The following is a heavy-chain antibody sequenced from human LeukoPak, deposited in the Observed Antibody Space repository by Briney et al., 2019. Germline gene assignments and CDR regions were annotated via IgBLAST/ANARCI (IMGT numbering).Heavy chain of an antibody. CDR3: TRDLVGAMTEFGY. J-gene: IGHJ4*02. CDR2: IRSKAYGGTT. D-gene: IGHD1-26*01. CDR1: GFTFGDYG. V-gene: IGHV3-49*03. Sequence: PGGSLRLSCTASGFTFGDYGMSWFRQAPGKGLEWVGFIRSKAYGGTTEYAASVKGRFSISRDDSKSIAYLQMNSLKTEDTAVYYCTRDLVGAMTEFGYWGQGTLVTVSS.